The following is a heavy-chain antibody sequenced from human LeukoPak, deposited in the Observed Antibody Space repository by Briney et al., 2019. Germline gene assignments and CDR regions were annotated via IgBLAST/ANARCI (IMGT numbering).Heavy chain of an antibody. Sequence: PSETLSLTCTVSGGSISGYYWSWIRQPPGKGLEWIGYIYYSGSTNYNPSLKSRVTISVDTSKNQFSLKLSSVTAADTAVYYCARGYYYYYMDVWGKGTTVTISS. CDR1: GGSISGYY. CDR2: IYYSGST. J-gene: IGHJ6*03. V-gene: IGHV4-59*01. CDR3: ARGYYYYYMDV.